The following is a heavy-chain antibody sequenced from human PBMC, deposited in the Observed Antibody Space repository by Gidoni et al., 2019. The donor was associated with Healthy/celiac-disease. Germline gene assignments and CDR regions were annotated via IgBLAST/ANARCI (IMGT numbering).Heavy chain of an antibody. CDR3: ARDRWLLLKYYFDY. J-gene: IGHJ4*02. V-gene: IGHV3-33*01. D-gene: IGHD3-22*01. CDR1: GFTFSSYG. CDR2: IWDDGSNK. Sequence: QVQLVESGGGVVQPGRSLRLSCAASGFTFSSYGMHWVRQAPGKGLEWVAVIWDDGSNKYYADSVKGRFTISRDNSKNTLYLQMNSLRAEDTAVYYCARDRWLLLKYYFDYWGQGTLVTVSS.